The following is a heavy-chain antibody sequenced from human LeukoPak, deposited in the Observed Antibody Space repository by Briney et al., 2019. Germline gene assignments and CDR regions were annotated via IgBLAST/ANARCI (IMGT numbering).Heavy chain of an antibody. D-gene: IGHD4-17*01. Sequence: GASVKVSCKASGYTFTSYGISWVRQAPGQGLEWMGWISAYNGNTNYAQKLQGRVTMTTDTSTSTAYMELRSLGSDDTAVYYCAREGGVTTVSADFDYWGQGTLVTVSS. J-gene: IGHJ4*02. CDR1: GYTFTSYG. CDR2: ISAYNGNT. V-gene: IGHV1-18*04. CDR3: AREGGVTTVSADFDY.